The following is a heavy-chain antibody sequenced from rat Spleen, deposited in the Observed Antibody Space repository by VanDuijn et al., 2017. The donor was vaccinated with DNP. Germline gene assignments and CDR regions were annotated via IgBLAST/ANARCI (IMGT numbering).Heavy chain of an antibody. D-gene: IGHD1-12*02. CDR3: ARDGGAFAY. V-gene: IGHV2S12*01. CDR1: GFSLTSFH. CDR2: ISSGGNT. Sequence: QVQLKESGPGLVHPSQTLSLTCTVSGFSLTSFHVHWIRQPPGKGLEWIAAISSGGNTYYNSALKSRLTITRDTSKSQFFLKMNSLQTEDTAMYYCARDGGAFAYWGQGTLVTVSS. J-gene: IGHJ3*01.